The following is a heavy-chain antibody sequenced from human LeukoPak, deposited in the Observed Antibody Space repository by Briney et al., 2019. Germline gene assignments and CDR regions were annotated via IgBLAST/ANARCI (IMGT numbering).Heavy chain of an antibody. CDR3: AGYVDTAGDY. J-gene: IGHJ4*02. V-gene: IGHV4-39*07. D-gene: IGHD5-18*01. CDR2: IYYSGST. Sequence: NPSETLSLTCTVSGGSISSSSYYWGWIRQPPGKGLEWIGTIYYSGSTYYNLPLKSRVTISVDTSKNQFSLKLSSVTAADTAVYYCAGYVDTAGDYWGQGTLVTVSS. CDR1: GGSISSSSYY.